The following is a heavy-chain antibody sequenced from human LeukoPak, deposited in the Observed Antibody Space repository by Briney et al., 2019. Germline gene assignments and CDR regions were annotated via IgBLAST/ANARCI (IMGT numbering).Heavy chain of an antibody. Sequence: GGSLRLSCAASGFTFSSYAMSWVRQAPGKGLEWVSGISSSGGSTYYADSVKGRFTISKDNSKNTLYLEMNSLRAEDTAVYYWGKKIAGVGRVDYGGQGPLVPVPS. D-gene: IGHD1-26*01. V-gene: IGHV3-23*01. CDR3: GKKIAGVGRVDY. J-gene: IGHJ4*02. CDR2: ISSSGGST. CDR1: GFTFSSYA.